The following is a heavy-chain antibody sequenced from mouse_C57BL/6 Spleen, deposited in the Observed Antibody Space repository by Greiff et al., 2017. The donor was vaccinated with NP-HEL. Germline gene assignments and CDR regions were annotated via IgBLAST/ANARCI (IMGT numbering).Heavy chain of an antibody. J-gene: IGHJ4*01. D-gene: IGHD3-2*02. Sequence: QVQLQQSGAELARPGASVKLSCKASGYTFTSYGISWVKQRTGQGLEWIGEIYPRSGNTYYNEKFKGKATLTADKSSSTAYMELRSLTSEDSAVYFCARAGAQAPYYAMDYWGQGTSVTVSS. CDR3: ARAGAQAPYYAMDY. CDR1: GYTFTSYG. CDR2: IYPRSGNT. V-gene: IGHV1-81*01.